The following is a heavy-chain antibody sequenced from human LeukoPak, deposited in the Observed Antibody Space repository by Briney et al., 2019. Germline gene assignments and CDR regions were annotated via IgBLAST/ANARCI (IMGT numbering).Heavy chain of an antibody. CDR1: GFTFSDYY. D-gene: IGHD3-22*01. CDR2: ISSSGSTI. J-gene: IGHJ4*02. CDR3: AKERFYYDSSGIDY. Sequence: GGSLRLSCAASGFTFSDYYMSWIRQAPGKGLEWVSYISSSGSTIYYADSVKGRFTISRDNAKNSLYLQMNSLRAEDTAIYYCAKERFYYDSSGIDYWGQGTHVTVSS. V-gene: IGHV3-11*01.